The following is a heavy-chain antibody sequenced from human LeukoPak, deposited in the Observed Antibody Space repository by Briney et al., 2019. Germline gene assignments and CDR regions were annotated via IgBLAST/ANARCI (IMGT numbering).Heavy chain of an antibody. Sequence: GGSLRLSCAASEFSVGSNYMTWVRQAPGKGLEWVSLIYSGGSTYYADSVKGRFTISRDNAKNSLYLQMNSLRAEDTALYYCAKDGSTNYYGSGSPYYYYYYMDVWGKGTTVTISS. CDR3: AKDGSTNYYGSGSPYYYYYYMDV. J-gene: IGHJ6*03. CDR1: EFSVGSNY. V-gene: IGHV3-53*05. CDR2: IYSGGST. D-gene: IGHD3-10*01.